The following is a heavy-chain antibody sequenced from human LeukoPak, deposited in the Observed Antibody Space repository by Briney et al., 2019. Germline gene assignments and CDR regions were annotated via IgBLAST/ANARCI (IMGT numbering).Heavy chain of an antibody. J-gene: IGHJ1*01. Sequence: SETLSLTCTVSGGSISSYYWSWIRQPAGKGLEWIGRIYTSGSTNYNPSLKSRVTISVDTSKNQFSLKLSSVTAADTAVYYCASVVVTATRYFQHWGQGTLVTVSS. CDR3: ASVVVTATRYFQH. V-gene: IGHV4-4*07. CDR2: IYTSGST. D-gene: IGHD2-21*02. CDR1: GGSISSYY.